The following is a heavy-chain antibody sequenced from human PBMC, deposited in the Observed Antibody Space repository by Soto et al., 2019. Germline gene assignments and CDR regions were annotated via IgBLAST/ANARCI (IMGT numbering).Heavy chain of an antibody. Sequence: PSETLSLTCSVSGGSLRSGNSYWSWIRQSPGKGLEWIGYMDYSGTTDYNPSLKSRVTISVDTAKNQFSLKLSSVTAADTAVYYCARDAANYPSYFDYWGQGTLVTVS. J-gene: IGHJ4*02. CDR3: ARDAANYPSYFDY. V-gene: IGHV4-61*01. CDR1: GGSLRSGNSY. CDR2: MDYSGTT. D-gene: IGHD1-7*01.